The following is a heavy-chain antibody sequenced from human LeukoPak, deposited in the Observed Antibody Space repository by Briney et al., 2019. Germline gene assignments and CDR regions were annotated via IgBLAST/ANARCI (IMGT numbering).Heavy chain of an antibody. J-gene: IGHJ4*02. D-gene: IGHD2-15*01. CDR2: ISYDGSNK. CDR1: GFTFSSYA. Sequence: PGRSLRLSCAASGFTFSSYAMHWVRQAPGKGLEWVAVISYDGSNKYYADSVKGRFTISRDNSKNTLYLQMNSLRAEDTAVYYCAREMWGYSGSLNWGQGTLVTVSS. CDR3: AREMWGYSGSLN. V-gene: IGHV3-30*04.